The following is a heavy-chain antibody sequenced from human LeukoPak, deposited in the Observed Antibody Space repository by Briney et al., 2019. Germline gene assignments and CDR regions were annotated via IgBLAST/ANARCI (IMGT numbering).Heavy chain of an antibody. CDR3: ARACTSCYGRGWLDP. V-gene: IGHV4-34*01. Sequence: SETLSLTCGVYGGSFTDYYWTWIRQPPGKGLEWIGEINHSGSTNYNPPLKSRVTISVDTSKNQFSLNLNSVTAADTAVYYCARACTSCYGRGWLDPWGQGTLVTVSS. D-gene: IGHD2-2*01. CDR1: GGSFTDYY. J-gene: IGHJ5*02. CDR2: INHSGST.